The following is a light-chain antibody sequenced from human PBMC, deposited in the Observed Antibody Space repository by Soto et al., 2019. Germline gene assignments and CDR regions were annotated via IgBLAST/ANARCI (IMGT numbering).Light chain of an antibody. CDR3: QQANSFPPP. V-gene: IGKV1-12*01. Sequence: DIQMTQSPSSVSASVGDRVTITCRASQGISNWLAWYQQKPGKAPNLLIFAASSLQSGVPSRFSGSGSGTDFTLTISDRQPEDFSTYYCQQANSFPPPFGQGTKLEIK. CDR1: QGISNW. CDR2: AAS. J-gene: IGKJ2*01.